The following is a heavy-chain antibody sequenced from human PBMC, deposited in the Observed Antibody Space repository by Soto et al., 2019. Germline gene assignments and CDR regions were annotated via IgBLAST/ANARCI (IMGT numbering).Heavy chain of an antibody. V-gene: IGHV5-51*01. Sequence: GASLKISCKGSGYSFTSHWVGWVRQMPRKGLEYMGIIWPGASDTRYSPSFQGQVTISADKSTSTAYLQWSCLKPSDTAMYYCARPFYSSGWFDYWGKGTRGT. CDR3: ARPFYSSGWFDY. CDR1: GYSFTSHW. CDR2: IWPGASDT. D-gene: IGHD6-19*01. J-gene: IGHJ5*01.